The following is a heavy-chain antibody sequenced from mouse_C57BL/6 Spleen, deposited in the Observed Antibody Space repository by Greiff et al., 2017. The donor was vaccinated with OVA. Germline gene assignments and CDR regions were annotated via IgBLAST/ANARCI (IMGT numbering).Heavy chain of an antibody. CDR1: GYTFTDYY. CDR2: INPNNGGT. D-gene: IGHD2-5*01. J-gene: IGHJ2*01. Sequence: EVQLQQSGPELVKPGASVKISCKASGYTFTDYYMNWVKQSHGKSLEWIGDINPNNGGTSYNQKFKGKATLTVDKSSSTAYMELRSLTSEVSAVYYCARDYYSNYVYFDYWGQGTTLTVSS. CDR3: ARDYYSNYVYFDY. V-gene: IGHV1-26*01.